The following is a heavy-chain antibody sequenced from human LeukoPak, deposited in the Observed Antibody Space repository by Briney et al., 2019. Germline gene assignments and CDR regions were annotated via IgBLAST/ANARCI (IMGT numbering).Heavy chain of an antibody. V-gene: IGHV4-59*12. D-gene: IGHD6-13*01. Sequence: ASETLSLTCTVSGGSISSYYWSWIRQPPGKGLEWIGYIYHSGSTDYNPSLKSRVTISVDTSKNQFSLKLSSVTAADTAVYYCARDSRGIAAAGGWGQGTLVTVSS. CDR3: ARDSRGIAAAGG. CDR1: GGSISSYY. J-gene: IGHJ4*02. CDR2: IYHSGST.